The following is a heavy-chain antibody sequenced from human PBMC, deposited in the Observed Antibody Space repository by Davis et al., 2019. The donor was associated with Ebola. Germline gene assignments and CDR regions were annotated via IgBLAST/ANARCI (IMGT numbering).Heavy chain of an antibody. J-gene: IGHJ4*02. CDR2: IYYSGST. CDR1: GGSISSYY. D-gene: IGHD5-12*01. CDR3: ARGPGGSGYSGYDFDY. Sequence: SETLSLTCTVSGGSISSYYWSWXXXXXXXGLGWIWYIYYSGSTNYNPSLKSRFTISVDTSKNQFSLKLSSVTAADTAVYYCARGPGGSGYSGYDFDYWGQGTLVTVSS. V-gene: IGHV4-59*01.